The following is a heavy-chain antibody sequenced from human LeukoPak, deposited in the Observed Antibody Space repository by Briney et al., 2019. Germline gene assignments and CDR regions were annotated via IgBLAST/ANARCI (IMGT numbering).Heavy chain of an antibody. CDR1: GGSISNNNW. Sequence: PSGTLSLTCAVSGGSISNNNWWSWVRQPPGKGLEWIGEIYRSGTTNYNPSPRSRVTISIDKSKNQFSLKLSSMTAADTAVYYCAREGVTGIGTPDIWGQGTMVTVSS. V-gene: IGHV4-4*02. D-gene: IGHD2-21*02. CDR3: AREGVTGIGTPDI. J-gene: IGHJ3*02. CDR2: IYRSGTT.